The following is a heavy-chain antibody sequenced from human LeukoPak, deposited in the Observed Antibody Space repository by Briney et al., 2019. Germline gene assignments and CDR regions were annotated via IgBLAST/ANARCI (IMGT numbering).Heavy chain of an antibody. D-gene: IGHD4-23*01. CDR3: ARARYGGNPPEDY. J-gene: IGHJ4*02. Sequence: ASVKVSCKASGYTFSNYAINWLRQAPGRGPEWMGWIRTNTGIPTYAQGFTGRFVFSLDTSTTTAYLQINAQEPDDSAVYYCARARYGGNPPEDYWGQGTLVTVSS. CDR2: IRTNTGIP. CDR1: GYTFSNYA. V-gene: IGHV7-4-1*02.